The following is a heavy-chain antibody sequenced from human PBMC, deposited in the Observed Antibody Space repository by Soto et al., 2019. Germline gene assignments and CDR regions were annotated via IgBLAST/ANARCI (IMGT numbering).Heavy chain of an antibody. J-gene: IGHJ5*02. CDR3: ASSPLGYCSGGSCYFVQHWFDP. D-gene: IGHD2-15*01. CDR1: GYTFTSYG. V-gene: IGHV1-18*01. Sequence: ASVKVSCKASGYTFTSYGISWVRQAPGQGLEWMGWISAYNGNTNYAQKLQGRVTMTTDTSTSTAHMELRSLRSDDTAVYYCASSPLGYCSGGSCYFVQHWFDPWGQGTLVTVSS. CDR2: ISAYNGNT.